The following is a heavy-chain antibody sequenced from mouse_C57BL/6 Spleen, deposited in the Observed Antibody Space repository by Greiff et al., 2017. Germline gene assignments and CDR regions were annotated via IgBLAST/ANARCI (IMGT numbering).Heavy chain of an antibody. Sequence: VQLQQSGAELVRPGASVTLSCKASGYTFTDYEMHWVKQTPVHGLEWIGAIDPETGGTAYNQKFKGKAILTADKSSSTAYMELRSLTSEDSAVYYCTRWGWLHEGFAYWGQGTLVTVSA. V-gene: IGHV1-15*01. J-gene: IGHJ3*01. D-gene: IGHD2-3*01. CDR2: IDPETGGT. CDR3: TRWGWLHEGFAY. CDR1: GYTFTDYE.